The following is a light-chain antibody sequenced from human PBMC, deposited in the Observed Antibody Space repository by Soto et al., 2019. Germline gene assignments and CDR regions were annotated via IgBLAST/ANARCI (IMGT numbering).Light chain of an antibody. CDR1: QGVSRK. CDR3: QHYNNWPLT. CDR2: GAS. Sequence: EIVMTQSPATLSVAPGERVTLSCRASQGVSRKLAWYQHKSGQAPRLLISGASTGATGIPARFSGSGSGTEFTLTISSLQSEDFAVYYCQHYNNWPLTFGGGTKVDIK. V-gene: IGKV3-15*01. J-gene: IGKJ4*01.